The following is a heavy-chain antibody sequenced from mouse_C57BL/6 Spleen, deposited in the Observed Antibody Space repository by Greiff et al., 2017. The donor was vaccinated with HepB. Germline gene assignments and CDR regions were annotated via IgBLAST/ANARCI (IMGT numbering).Heavy chain of an antibody. CDR3: ARHGYYYGSSPYYFDY. Sequence: VKLVESGAELVKPGASVKLSCKASGYTFTEYTIHWVKQRSGQGLEWIGWFYPGSGSIKYNEKFKDKATLTADKSSSTVYMELSRLTSEDSAVYFCARHGYYYGSSPYYFDYWGQGTTLTVSS. J-gene: IGHJ2*01. CDR1: GYTFTEYT. CDR2: FYPGSGSI. D-gene: IGHD1-1*01. V-gene: IGHV1-62-2*01.